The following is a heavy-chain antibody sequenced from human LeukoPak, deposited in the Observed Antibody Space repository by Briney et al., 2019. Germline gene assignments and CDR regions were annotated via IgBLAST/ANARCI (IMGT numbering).Heavy chain of an antibody. CDR1: GFTFSSYS. CDR3: ATARVASGY. V-gene: IGHV3-48*01. D-gene: IGHD2-15*01. CDR2: ISSSSSTI. J-gene: IGHJ4*02. Sequence: GGSLRLSCAASGFTFSSYSMNWVRQAPGKGLEWVSYISSSSSTIYYADSVKGRFTISRDNAKNSLYLQMNSLRAEDTAVYYCATARVASGYWGQGTLVTVSS.